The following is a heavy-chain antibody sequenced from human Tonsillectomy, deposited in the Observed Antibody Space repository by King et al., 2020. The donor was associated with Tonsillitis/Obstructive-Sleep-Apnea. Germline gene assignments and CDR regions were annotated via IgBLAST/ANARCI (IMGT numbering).Heavy chain of an antibody. CDR1: GFSLSTNGVC. J-gene: IGHJ4*02. CDR2: IDWDDDK. CDR3: ARIRSTSCYEDY. D-gene: IGHD2-2*01. V-gene: IGHV2-70*11. Sequence: TLKESGPALVKPTQTLTLTCTFSGFSLSTNGVCVSWIRQPPGNALEWLARIDWDDDKHYSPSLKTMLTISKDTSKNQVVLTLTNMDPVYTATYYCARIRSTSCYEDYWGQGTLVTVSS.